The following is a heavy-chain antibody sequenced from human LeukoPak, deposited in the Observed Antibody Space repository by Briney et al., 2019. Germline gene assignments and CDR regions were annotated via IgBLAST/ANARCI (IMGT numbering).Heavy chain of an antibody. CDR3: ARGGYNYGYAFDI. Sequence: SGPTLVKPPQTLTLTCTCSGFSLSTRAAAMGWIRQPPGQALEWLALIYWDDDHRYSPSLKSGLTITKDTSKNQVVLTMTNMDPVDTATYFCARGGYNYGYAFDIWGQGTMVTVSS. CDR2: IYWDDDH. D-gene: IGHD5-18*01. J-gene: IGHJ3*02. V-gene: IGHV2-5*02. CDR1: GFSLSTRAAA.